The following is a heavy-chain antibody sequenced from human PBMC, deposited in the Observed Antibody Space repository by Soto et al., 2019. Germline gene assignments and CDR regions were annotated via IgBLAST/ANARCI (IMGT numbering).Heavy chain of an antibody. CDR3: ASDLRWGSENDYPPFDS. D-gene: IGHD3-10*01. CDR1: ELVFRSYG. CDR2: ISFDVKKT. V-gene: IGHV3-30*03. Sequence: GGCLRLSGVSGELVFRSYGMNCVSQASGKGLEWVAVISFDVKKTYYAESVKGRFTITRDNSRNTLFLQMNNLRRGDTGLYYCASDLRWGSENDYPPFDSWGQRTRVTVSS. J-gene: IGHJ4*02.